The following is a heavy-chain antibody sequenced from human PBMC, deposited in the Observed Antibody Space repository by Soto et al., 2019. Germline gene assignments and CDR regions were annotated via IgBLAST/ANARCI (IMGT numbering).Heavy chain of an antibody. D-gene: IGHD6-13*01. CDR2: ISSSSSTI. Sequence: GGSLRLSCAASGFTFSSYSMNWVRQAPGKGLEWVSYISSSSSTIYYADSVKGRFTISRDNAKNSLYLQMNSLRDEDTAVYYCARLQAAAGDNDLTFDYWGQGTLVTVSS. V-gene: IGHV3-48*02. J-gene: IGHJ4*02. CDR3: ARLQAAAGDNDLTFDY. CDR1: GFTFSSYS.